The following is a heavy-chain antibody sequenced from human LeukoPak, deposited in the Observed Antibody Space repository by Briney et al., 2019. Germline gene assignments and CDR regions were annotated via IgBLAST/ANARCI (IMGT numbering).Heavy chain of an antibody. CDR1: GYTFTDFA. CDR3: ARVVVVVTAPYYYYMDV. V-gene: IGHV1-18*01. Sequence: ASVKVSCKASGYTFTDFALTWVRQVPGQGLEWMGWISPYNGNTNYAHKLQGRLTLTTDSSTSTSYMELRRLRSDDTAVYYCARVVVVVTAPYYYYMDVWGKGTTVTVSS. J-gene: IGHJ6*03. CDR2: ISPYNGNT. D-gene: IGHD2-21*02.